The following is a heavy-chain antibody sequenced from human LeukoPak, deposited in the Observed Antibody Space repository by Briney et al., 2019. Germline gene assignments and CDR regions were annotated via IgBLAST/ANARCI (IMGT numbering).Heavy chain of an antibody. J-gene: IGHJ4*02. D-gene: IGHD3-22*01. CDR2: IIPILGIA. CDR1: GGTFSSYT. V-gene: IGHV1-69*02. Sequence: SVKVSCKASGGTFSSYTISWVRQAPGQGLEWMGRIIPILGIANYAQKFQGRVTITADKSTSTAYMELSSLRSEDTAVYYCARVNYYDSSCFDYWGQGTLVTVSS. CDR3: ARVNYYDSSCFDY.